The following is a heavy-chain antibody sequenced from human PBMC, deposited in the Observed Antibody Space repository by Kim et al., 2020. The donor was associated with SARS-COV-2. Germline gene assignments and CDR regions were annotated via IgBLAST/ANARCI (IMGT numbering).Heavy chain of an antibody. CDR1: GFAFSTSG. D-gene: IGHD2-21*01. Sequence: GGSLRLSCAASGFAFSTSGMTWVRQAPGQGLLWVSSISDSGATTFYAGSVKGRFTISRDNSQDTLYLQMSSLRVEDTAIYYCAKDRIGARIGLNYWGQGT. J-gene: IGHJ4*02. V-gene: IGHV3-23*01. CDR2: ISDSGATT. CDR3: AKDRIGARIGLNY.